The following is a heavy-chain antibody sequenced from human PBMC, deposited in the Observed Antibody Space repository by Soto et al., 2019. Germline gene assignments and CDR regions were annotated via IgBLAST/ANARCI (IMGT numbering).Heavy chain of an antibody. CDR2: SRDKPQGYST. D-gene: IGHD3-10*01. Sequence: GGSLRLSCAGSGFTLSDHYIDWVRQAPGKGLEWVGRSRDKPQGYSTAYAASVKGRFTTSRDESKNSAYLQMNSLKTEDTAVYYCARGGYYGSGSYYLYYYGMDVWGQGTTVTVSS. CDR1: GFTLSDHY. CDR3: ARGGYYGSGSYYLYYYGMDV. J-gene: IGHJ6*02. V-gene: IGHV3-72*01.